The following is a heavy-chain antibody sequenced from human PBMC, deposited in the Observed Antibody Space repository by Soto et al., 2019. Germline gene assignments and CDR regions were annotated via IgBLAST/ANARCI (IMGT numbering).Heavy chain of an antibody. Sequence: SQTLSLTCAISGDSVSSNSAAWNWIRPSPSRGLEWLGRTYYRSKWYNDYAVSVKSRITINPDTSKNQFSLQLNSVTPGDTAVYYCARQQWLVASWFDPWGQGTLVTVSS. CDR1: GDSVSSNSAA. CDR2: TYYRSKWYN. D-gene: IGHD6-19*01. V-gene: IGHV6-1*01. J-gene: IGHJ5*02. CDR3: ARQQWLVASWFDP.